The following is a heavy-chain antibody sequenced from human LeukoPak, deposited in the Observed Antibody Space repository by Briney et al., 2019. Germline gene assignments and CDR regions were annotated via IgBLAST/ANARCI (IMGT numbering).Heavy chain of an antibody. V-gene: IGHV5-51*01. J-gene: IGHJ5*02. CDR3: ARHLRLWQNWFDP. Sequence: GESLQISCKGSGYSFTNYWIGWVRQMPGKGPEWMGIIYPGDSDTRYSPSFQGQVTTSADKSISTAYLQWSSLKASDTAMYYCARHLRLWQNWFDPWGQGTLVTVSS. D-gene: IGHD5-18*01. CDR2: IYPGDSDT. CDR1: GYSFTNYW.